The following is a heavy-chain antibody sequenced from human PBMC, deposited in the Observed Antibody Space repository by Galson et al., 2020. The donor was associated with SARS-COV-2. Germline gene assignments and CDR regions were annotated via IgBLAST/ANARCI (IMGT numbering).Heavy chain of an antibody. CDR1: GGSTSSGGYY. CDR2: IYYNETT. V-gene: IGHV4-39*01. D-gene: IGHD2-8*02. CDR3: AGQGAWSYYFDS. J-gene: IGHJ4*02. Sequence: SETLSLTSTVSGGSTSSGGYYWGWVRQPPGKGLEWIGRIYYNETTYYNPSLKSRVTVSVDPSKNQLSLGLSSVTAADTSVYYCAGQGAWSYYFDSWGQGTLVTGSS.